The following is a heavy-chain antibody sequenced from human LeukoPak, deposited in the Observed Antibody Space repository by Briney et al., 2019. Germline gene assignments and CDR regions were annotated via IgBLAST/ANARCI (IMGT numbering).Heavy chain of an antibody. V-gene: IGHV4-4*07. D-gene: IGHD5-24*01. CDR1: GGSISSYY. Sequence: SETLSLTCTVSGGSISSYYWSWIRQPAGKGLEWIGRIYTSGSTNYNPSLKSRVTISVDTSKNQFSLKLSSVTAADTAVYYCASTEGRDGYNYLDYWGQGTLVTVSS. CDR3: ASTEGRDGYNYLDY. CDR2: IYTSGST. J-gene: IGHJ4*02.